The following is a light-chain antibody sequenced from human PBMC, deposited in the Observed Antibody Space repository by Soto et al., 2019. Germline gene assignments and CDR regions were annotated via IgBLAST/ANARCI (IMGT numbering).Light chain of an antibody. CDR3: QQSFT. CDR1: QSISSW. Sequence: DIQMTQSPSTLSASVGDRVTITCRASQSISSWLAWYQQKPGKAPTLLIYKASSLESGVPSRFSGSGSGTEFTLTISSRQPDDFATYYCQQSFTFGPGTKVDIK. CDR2: KAS. J-gene: IGKJ3*01. V-gene: IGKV1-5*03.